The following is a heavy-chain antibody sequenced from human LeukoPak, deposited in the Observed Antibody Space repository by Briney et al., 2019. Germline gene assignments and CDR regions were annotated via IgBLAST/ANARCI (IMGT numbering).Heavy chain of an antibody. CDR1: GYTFTGYY. V-gene: IGHV1-18*04. J-gene: IGHJ4*02. CDR3: ARGDFTGLSPGDY. CDR2: ISAYNGNT. D-gene: IGHD1-1*01. Sequence: ASVKVSCKSSGYTFTGYYMHWVRQAPGQGLEWMGWISAYNGNTNYAQKLQGRVTMTTDTSTSTAYMELRSLRSDDTAVYYCARGDFTGLSPGDYWGQGTLVTVSS.